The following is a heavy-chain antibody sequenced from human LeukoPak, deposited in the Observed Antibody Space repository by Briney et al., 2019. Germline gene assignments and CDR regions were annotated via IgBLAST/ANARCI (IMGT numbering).Heavy chain of an antibody. Sequence: GGSLRLSCAASGFTFSSNAMSWVRQAPGKGLEWVSAISSSGDSIYYADSVKGRFTISRDNSKNTLYLQMNSLRAEDTAVYYCAKDSGLGDLDYWGQGTLVTVSS. V-gene: IGHV3-23*01. CDR1: GFTFSSNA. D-gene: IGHD1-26*01. CDR2: ISSSGDSI. CDR3: AKDSGLGDLDY. J-gene: IGHJ4*02.